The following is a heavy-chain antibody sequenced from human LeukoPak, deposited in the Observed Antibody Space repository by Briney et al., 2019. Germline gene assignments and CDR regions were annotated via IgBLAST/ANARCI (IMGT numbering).Heavy chain of an antibody. CDR3: ARGASILWWYDAFDI. CDR2: IYYSGST. CDR1: GGSISSENYF. V-gene: IGHV4-39*07. Sequence: SETLSLTCTVSGGSISSENYFWGWIRQPPGTGLEWIGSIYYSGSTYYNPSLKSRVTISVDTSKNQFSLKLSSVTAADTAVYYCARGASILWWYDAFDIWGQGTMVTVSS. D-gene: IGHD2-21*01. J-gene: IGHJ3*02.